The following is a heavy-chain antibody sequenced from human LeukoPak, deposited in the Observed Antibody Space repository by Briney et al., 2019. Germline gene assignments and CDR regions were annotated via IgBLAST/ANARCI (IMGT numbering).Heavy chain of an antibody. J-gene: IGHJ6*02. V-gene: IGHV4-4*07. D-gene: IGHD6-19*01. CDR3: ARDTSQGSGWFTTPTYGMDV. Sequence: PSETLSLTCTVSGGSISSYYWSWIRQPAGKGLEWIGRIYTSGSTNYNPSLKSRVTMSVETSKNQFSLKLSSVTAADTAVYYCARDTSQGSGWFTTPTYGMDVWGQGTTVTVSS. CDR2: IYTSGST. CDR1: GGSISSYY.